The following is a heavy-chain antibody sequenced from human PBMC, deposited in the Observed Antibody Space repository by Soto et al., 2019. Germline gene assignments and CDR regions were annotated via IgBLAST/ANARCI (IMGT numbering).Heavy chain of an antibody. CDR1: GYTFTSYA. J-gene: IGHJ6*03. CDR3: ARGVTIFGVVIHKDYYYYYYMDV. CDR2: INAGNGNT. D-gene: IGHD3-3*01. V-gene: IGHV1-3*01. Sequence: ASVKVSCKASGYTFTSYAMHWVRQAPGQRLEWMGWINAGNGNTNYAQKLQGRVTMTTDTSTSTAYMELRSLRSDDTAVYYCARGVTIFGVVIHKDYYYYYYMDVWGKGTTVTV.